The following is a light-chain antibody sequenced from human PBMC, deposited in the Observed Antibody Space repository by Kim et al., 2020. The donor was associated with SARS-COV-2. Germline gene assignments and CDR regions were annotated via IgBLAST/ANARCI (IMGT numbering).Light chain of an antibody. CDR1: NIGSKP. V-gene: IGLV3-9*01. Sequence: VALGTAASITCGGDNIGSKPVHWYQQKAGRAPVLVIYRDSSRPAEVPERFSGSNSGNTATLTVSRAQAGDEADYYCQVWDNNTWVFGAGTKLTVL. J-gene: IGLJ3*02. CDR3: QVWDNNTWV. CDR2: RDS.